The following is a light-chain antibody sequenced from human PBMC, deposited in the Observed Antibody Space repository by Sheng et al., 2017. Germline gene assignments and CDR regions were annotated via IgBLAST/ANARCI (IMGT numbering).Light chain of an antibody. CDR2: DVN. CDR1: SSDVGGYNY. V-gene: IGLV2-11*01. J-gene: IGLJ2*01. Sequence: QSVLTQPPSVSGAPGQRVTISCTGTSSDVGGYNYVSWYQQHPDKAPRLIIYDVNKRPSGVPDRFSGSKSGDTASLTISGLQTEDEADYYCTSYAGSGLVVFGGGTKLTVL. CDR3: TSYAGSGLVV.